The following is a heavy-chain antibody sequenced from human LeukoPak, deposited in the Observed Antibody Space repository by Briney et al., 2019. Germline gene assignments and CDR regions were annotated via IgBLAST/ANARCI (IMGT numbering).Heavy chain of an antibody. V-gene: IGHV5-51*01. D-gene: IGHD5-24*01. CDR2: IYPGDSDT. CDR1: GYSFTSYW. Sequence: GESLKISCKGSGYSFTSYWIGWVRQMPGKGLEWMGIIYPGDSDTRYSPSFQGQVTISADKSISTAYLQWSSLKASDTAMYYCAGVESPRRGYNWFDPWGQGTLVTVSS. CDR3: AGVESPRRGYNWFDP. J-gene: IGHJ5*02.